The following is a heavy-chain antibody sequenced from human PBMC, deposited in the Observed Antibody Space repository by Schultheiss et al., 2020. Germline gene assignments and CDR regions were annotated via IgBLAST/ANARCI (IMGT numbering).Heavy chain of an antibody. CDR1: GGSISSYY. CDR3: ARLATSGWNGYDY. D-gene: IGHD6-19*01. J-gene: IGHJ4*02. CDR2: IYYSGST. Sequence: SETLSLTCTVSGGSISSYYWSWIRQPPGKGLEWIGYIYYSGSTNYNPSLKSRVTISVDTSKNQFSLQLNSVTPEDTAVYYCARLATSGWNGYDYWGQGTLVTVSS. V-gene: IGHV4-59*12.